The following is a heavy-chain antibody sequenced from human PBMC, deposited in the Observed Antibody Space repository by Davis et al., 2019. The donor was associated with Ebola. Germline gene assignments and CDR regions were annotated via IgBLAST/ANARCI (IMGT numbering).Heavy chain of an antibody. CDR3: ARHVYYPSSGNCLSRWLDP. V-gene: IGHV4-59*08. D-gene: IGHD3-10*01. CDR1: GGSSMSPYL. Sequence: PSETLSLTCSVSGGSSMSPYLWRWIRQSPGKGLEWIGYIFNSGITNYNPSLKSRVTISVDTSNNLISLKLTSVTAADTAVYFCARHVYYPSSGNCLSRWLDPWGQGTLVTVS. CDR2: IFNSGIT. J-gene: IGHJ5*02.